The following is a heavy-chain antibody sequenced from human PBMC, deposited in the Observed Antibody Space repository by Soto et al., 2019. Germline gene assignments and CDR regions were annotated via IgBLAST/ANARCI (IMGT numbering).Heavy chain of an antibody. CDR3: AKTFFSSSASYRGWFDP. D-gene: IGHD3-10*01. Sequence: PVGSLRLSCAASGFMFSSYAMSWVRQAPGKGLEWVSVISGSGDGTYYADSVKGRFTISRNNFKDTLYLQMNSLRAEDTAVYYCAKTFFSSSASYRGWFDPWGQGTQVTVSS. J-gene: IGHJ5*02. V-gene: IGHV3-23*01. CDR2: ISGSGDGT. CDR1: GFMFSSYA.